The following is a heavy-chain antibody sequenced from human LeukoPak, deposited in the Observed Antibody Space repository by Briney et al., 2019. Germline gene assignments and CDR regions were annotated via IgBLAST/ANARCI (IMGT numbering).Heavy chain of an antibody. CDR3: TRDPRNKGFDP. J-gene: IGHJ5*02. CDR1: GFTLSYYW. D-gene: IGHD1/OR15-1a*01. Sequence: PGGSLRLSCAASGFTLSYYWMHWVRHAPGKGLVWVSCINGDGSSTNYADSVKGRFTISRDNAKNTLYLEMNSLRAEDTAVYYCTRDPRNKGFDPWGQGTLVTVSS. V-gene: IGHV3-74*01. CDR2: INGDGSST.